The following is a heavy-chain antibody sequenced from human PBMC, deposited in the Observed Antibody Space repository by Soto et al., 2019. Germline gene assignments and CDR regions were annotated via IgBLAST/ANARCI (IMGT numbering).Heavy chain of an antibody. CDR3: ARDRMSARPRSNDDAIDI. Sequence: ASVKVSCKASGYTFTSYGISWVRQAPGQGLEWMGWISAYNGNTNYAQKLQGRVTMTTDTSTSTAYMELRSLRSDDTAVYYCARDRMSARPRSNDDAIDIWGQGTIVTVSS. CDR2: ISAYNGNT. J-gene: IGHJ3*02. V-gene: IGHV1-18*01. D-gene: IGHD6-6*01. CDR1: GYTFTSYG.